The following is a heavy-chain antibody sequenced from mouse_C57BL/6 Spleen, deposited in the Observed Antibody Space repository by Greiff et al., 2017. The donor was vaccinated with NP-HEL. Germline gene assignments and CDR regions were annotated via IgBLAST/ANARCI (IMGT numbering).Heavy chain of an antibody. J-gene: IGHJ1*03. V-gene: IGHV1-55*01. CDR3: SRRGPGNWYFDV. CDR2: IYPGSGST. CDR1: GYTFTSYW. Sequence: QVQLQQPGAELVKPGASVKMSCKASGYTFTSYWITWVKQRPGQGLEWIGDIYPGSGSTNYNEKFKSKATLTVDTSSSTAYMQLSSLTSEDSAVYYCSRRGPGNWYFDVWGTGTTVTVSS.